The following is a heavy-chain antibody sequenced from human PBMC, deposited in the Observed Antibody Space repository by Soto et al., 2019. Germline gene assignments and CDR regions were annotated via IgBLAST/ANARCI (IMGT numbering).Heavy chain of an antibody. D-gene: IGHD3-22*01. Sequence: SETLSLTCTLSGGTLSSGASYWSWNRQHPGKGLEWIGYIYYSGSTYYNPSLKSRVTISVDTSKNQFSLKLSSVTAADTAVYYCATGDSSGYYYVRYFDYWGQGTLVTVSS. CDR2: IYYSGST. CDR1: GGTLSSGASY. V-gene: IGHV4-31*03. CDR3: ATGDSSGYYYVRYFDY. J-gene: IGHJ4*02.